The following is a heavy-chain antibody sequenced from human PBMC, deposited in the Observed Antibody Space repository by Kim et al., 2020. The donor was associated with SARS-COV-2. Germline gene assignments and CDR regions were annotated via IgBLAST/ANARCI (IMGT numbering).Heavy chain of an antibody. V-gene: IGHV7-4-1*02. CDR1: GYTFTNYA. J-gene: IGHJ4*02. Sequence: ASVKVSCKASGYTFTNYAINWVRQAPGQGLEWMGWINTDTGNPTYAQGFTGRFVFYLDTSVSTAYLQISSLKAEDTAVYYCARSRLYYDRSGYYLTEGLLDYWGQGTLVTVSS. D-gene: IGHD3-22*01. CDR3: ARSRLYYDRSGYYLTEGLLDY. CDR2: INTDTGNP.